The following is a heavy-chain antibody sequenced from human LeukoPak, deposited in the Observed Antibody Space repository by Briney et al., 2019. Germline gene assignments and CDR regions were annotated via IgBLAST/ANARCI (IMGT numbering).Heavy chain of an antibody. CDR1: GFTFSSYA. Sequence: PGGSLRLSCAASGFTFSSYAMHWVRQAPGKGLEWVAVISYDGSNKYYADSVKGRFTISRDNSKNTLYLQMNSLRAEDTAVYYCAKNQYYYDSSGYLFDYWGQGTLVTVSS. D-gene: IGHD3-22*01. V-gene: IGHV3-30-3*02. J-gene: IGHJ4*02. CDR2: ISYDGSNK. CDR3: AKNQYYYDSSGYLFDY.